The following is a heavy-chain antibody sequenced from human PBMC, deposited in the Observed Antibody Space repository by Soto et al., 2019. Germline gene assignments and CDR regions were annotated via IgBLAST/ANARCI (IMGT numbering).Heavy chain of an antibody. CDR2: IIPIFGTA. D-gene: IGHD3-10*01. V-gene: IGHV1-69*13. CDR1: GGTFSSYA. Sequence: GPSVKVSCKASGGTFSSYAISWVRQAPGQGLEWMGGIIPIFGTANYAQKFQGRVTITADESTSTAYMELSSLRSEDTAVYYCALGSTYYYGSGSYYYWFDPWGQGTLVTVSS. CDR3: ALGSTYYYGSGSYYYWFDP. J-gene: IGHJ5*02.